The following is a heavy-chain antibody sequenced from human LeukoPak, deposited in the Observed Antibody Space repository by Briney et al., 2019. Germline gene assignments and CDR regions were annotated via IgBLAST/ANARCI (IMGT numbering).Heavy chain of an antibody. CDR3: ASDGYCSSTSCYNLAY. Sequence: GGSLRLSCAASTFTFTSHGMHWVRQAPGKGLEWVAVIWYDGSYKYYADSVKGRFTISRDNSKNTMYLQMNSLRGEDTAVYYCASDGYCSSTSCYNLAYWGQGTLVTVSS. CDR2: IWYDGSYK. V-gene: IGHV3-33*01. D-gene: IGHD2-2*03. CDR1: TFTFTSHG. J-gene: IGHJ4*02.